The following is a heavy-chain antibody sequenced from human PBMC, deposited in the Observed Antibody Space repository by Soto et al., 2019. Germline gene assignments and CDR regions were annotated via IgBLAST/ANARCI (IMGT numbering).Heavy chain of an antibody. V-gene: IGHV4-31*03. CDR3: ARGAAAGNNWFDP. J-gene: IGHJ5*02. D-gene: IGHD6-13*01. Sequence: LSLTCTVSGGSISSGGYYWSWIRQHPGKGLEWIGYIYYSGSTYYNPSLKSRVTISVDTSKNQFSLKLSSVTAADTAVYYCARGAAAGNNWFDPWGQGTLVTVSS. CDR2: IYYSGST. CDR1: GGSISSGGYY.